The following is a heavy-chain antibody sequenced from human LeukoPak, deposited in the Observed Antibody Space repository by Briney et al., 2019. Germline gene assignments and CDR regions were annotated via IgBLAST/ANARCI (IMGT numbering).Heavy chain of an antibody. CDR1: GYSFTSYW. J-gene: IGHJ6*02. D-gene: IGHD4-17*01. CDR3: GVSHGDYVQQRGHYYYGMDV. V-gene: IGHV5-51*01. Sequence: GESLKISCKGSGYSFTSYWIGWVRQMPGKGLEWMGIIHPPDSDTRYSPSFQGQVTISADKSISTAYLQWSSLKASDTAMYYCGVSHGDYVQQRGHYYYGMDVWGQGTTVTVSS. CDR2: IHPPDSDT.